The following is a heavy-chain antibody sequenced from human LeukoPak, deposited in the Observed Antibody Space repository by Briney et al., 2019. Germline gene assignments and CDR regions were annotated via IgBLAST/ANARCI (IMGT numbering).Heavy chain of an antibody. CDR2: IYYSGNT. V-gene: IGHV4-39*01. D-gene: IGHD5-24*01. CDR1: SGSISSSDYY. Sequence: SETLSLSCTVSSGSISSSDYYWAWIRQPPGRSLEWIGSIYYSGNTHYNPSLKSRVTISVDTSNNQFSLRLSSVTAADTAVYYCARQGLIVMAGEGDFDYWGQGTLVTVSS. J-gene: IGHJ4*02. CDR3: ARQGLIVMAGEGDFDY.